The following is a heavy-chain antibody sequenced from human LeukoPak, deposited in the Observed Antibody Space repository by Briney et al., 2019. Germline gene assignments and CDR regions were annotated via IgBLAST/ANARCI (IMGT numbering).Heavy chain of an antibody. D-gene: IGHD5-24*01. CDR3: ARAIRDASVSLRFDY. CDR1: GFSVGNNY. CDR2: IYSGGST. Sequence: GGSLRLSCVASGFSVGNNYMNWVRQAPGKGLEWVSVIYSGGSTYYADSVKGRFTISRDSSKNTLYLQIHSLRVEDMAVYYCARAIRDASVSLRFDYWGQGTLVTVSS. V-gene: IGHV3-66*02. J-gene: IGHJ4*02.